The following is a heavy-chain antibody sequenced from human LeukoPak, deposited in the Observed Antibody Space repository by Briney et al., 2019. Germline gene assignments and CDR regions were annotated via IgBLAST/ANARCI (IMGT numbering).Heavy chain of an antibody. Sequence: GGSLRLSCAASGFTVSSNYMSWVRQAPGKGLEWVSVIHSGGSTYYADSVKGRFTISRDNSKNTLYLQMNSLRAEDTAVYYCARGTLGSTFDYWGQGTLVTVSS. CDR1: GFTVSSNY. CDR2: IHSGGST. V-gene: IGHV3-53*05. CDR3: ARGTLGSTFDY. J-gene: IGHJ4*02.